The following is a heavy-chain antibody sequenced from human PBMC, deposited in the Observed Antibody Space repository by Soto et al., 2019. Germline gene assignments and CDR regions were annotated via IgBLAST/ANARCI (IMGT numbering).Heavy chain of an antibody. J-gene: IGHJ6*02. CDR2: IYYSGST. V-gene: IGHV4-39*01. D-gene: IGHD3-10*01. CDR1: GGSISSSSYC. Sequence: PSETLSLTCTVSGGSISSSSYCWGWIRQAPGKGLEWIGSIYYSGSTYYNPSLKSRVTISVDTSKNQFSLKLSSVTAADTAVYYCARQGYYYGSGSYYFDYYYYGMDVWGQGTTVTVSS. CDR3: ARQGYYYGSGSYYFDYYYYGMDV.